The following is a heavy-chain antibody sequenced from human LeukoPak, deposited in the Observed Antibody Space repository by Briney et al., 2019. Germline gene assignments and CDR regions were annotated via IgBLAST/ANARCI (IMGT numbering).Heavy chain of an antibody. V-gene: IGHV1-69*05. CDR2: IIPIFGTA. CDR3: ARVLQLVGEDWFDP. J-gene: IGHJ5*02. Sequence: SVKVSCKASGYTFTGYYIHWVRQAPGQGLEWMGGIIPIFGTANYAQKFQGRVTITTDESASTAYMELSSLRSEDTAVYYCARVLQLVGEDWFDPWGQGTLVTVSS. CDR1: GYTFTGYY. D-gene: IGHD6-6*01.